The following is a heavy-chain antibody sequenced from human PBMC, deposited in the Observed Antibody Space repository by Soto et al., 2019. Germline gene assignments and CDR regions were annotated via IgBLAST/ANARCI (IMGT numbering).Heavy chain of an antibody. CDR1: SGSFKDSC. CDR3: ARAVVGPTYSFDP. D-gene: IGHD2-2*01. CDR2: INHSGYT. V-gene: IGHV4-34*01. Sequence: PSETLSLTCAISSGSFKDSCWTCIRQPPGKGLEWIVEINHSGYTNSNPSLKSRVTISVDAYKNPFSLNLSSVTAADTAVYYCARAVVGPTYSFDPWSQATQVT. J-gene: IGHJ5*02.